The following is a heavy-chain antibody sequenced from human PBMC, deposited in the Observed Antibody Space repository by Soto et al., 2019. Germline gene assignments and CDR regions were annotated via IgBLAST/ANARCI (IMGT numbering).Heavy chain of an antibody. CDR2: ISGSGGST. V-gene: IGHV3-23*01. CDR3: AKGHDFWSGYYLWFDP. D-gene: IGHD3-3*01. CDR1: GFTFSSYA. J-gene: IGHJ5*02. Sequence: EVQLLESGGGLVQPGGSLRLSCAASGFTFSSYAMSWVRQAPGKGLEWVSAISGSGGSTYYADSVKGRFTISRDNSKNTLYLQMNSLRAGDTAVYYCAKGHDFWSGYYLWFDPWGQGTLVTVSS.